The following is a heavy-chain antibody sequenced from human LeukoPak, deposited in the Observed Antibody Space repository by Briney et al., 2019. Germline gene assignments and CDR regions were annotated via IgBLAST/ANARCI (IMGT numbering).Heavy chain of an antibody. Sequence: GESLKISCKGSGYSFTSYWIGWVRQMPGKGLEWMGIIYPGDSDTRYSPSFQGQVTISADKSISTAYLQWSSLKASDTAMYYCARRMVRGVIVEAFDIWGQGTMVTVSS. J-gene: IGHJ3*02. CDR2: IYPGDSDT. CDR3: ARRMVRGVIVEAFDI. V-gene: IGHV5-51*01. CDR1: GYSFTSYW. D-gene: IGHD3-10*01.